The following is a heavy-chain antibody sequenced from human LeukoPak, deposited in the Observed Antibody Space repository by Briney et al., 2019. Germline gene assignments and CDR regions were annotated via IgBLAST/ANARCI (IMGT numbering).Heavy chain of an antibody. V-gene: IGHV3-20*04. J-gene: IGHJ3*02. CDR3: ARKSGDRGAFDI. CDR2: INWNGGST. Sequence: GGSLRLSCVASGFTFSRYWMHWVRQAPGKGLEWVSGINWNGGSTGYADSVKGRFTISRDNAKNSLYLQMNSLRAEDTALYYCARKSGDRGAFDIWGQGTMVTVSS. CDR1: GFTFSRYW. D-gene: IGHD7-27*01.